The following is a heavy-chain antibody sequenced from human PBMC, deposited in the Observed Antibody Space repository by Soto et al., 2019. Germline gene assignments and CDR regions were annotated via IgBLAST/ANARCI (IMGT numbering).Heavy chain of an antibody. CDR3: TRRYCSGGSCYNYYYYGMDV. CDR2: IRSKANSYAT. V-gene: IGHV3-73*02. D-gene: IGHD2-15*01. Sequence: EVQLVESGGGLVQPGGSLKLSCAASGFTFSGSAMHWVRQASGKGLEWVGRIRSKANSYATAYAASVKGRFTISRDDSXTTXYXIMNSLKTEDTAVYYCTRRYCSGGSCYNYYYYGMDVWGQGTTVTVSS. J-gene: IGHJ6*02. CDR1: GFTFSGSA.